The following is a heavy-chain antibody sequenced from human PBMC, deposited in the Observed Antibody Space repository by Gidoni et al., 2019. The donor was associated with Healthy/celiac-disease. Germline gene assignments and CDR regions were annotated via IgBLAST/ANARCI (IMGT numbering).Heavy chain of an antibody. CDR3: ARPYDFWSGYYPFDY. CDR1: DFTVGRDA. CDR2: ISGSGGST. D-gene: IGHD3-3*01. Sequence: EVQLLESGGGLGQLGGSLRLSCEASDFTVGRDAMSWGRQAPGKELECVSAISGSGGSTYYADSVKGRFTISRDNSKNTLYLQMTSLRAADTAVYYCARPYDFWSGYYPFDYWGQGTLVTVSS. J-gene: IGHJ4*02. V-gene: IGHV3-23*01.